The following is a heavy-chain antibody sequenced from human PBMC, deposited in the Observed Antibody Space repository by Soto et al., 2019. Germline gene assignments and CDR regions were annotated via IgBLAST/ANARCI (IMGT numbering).Heavy chain of an antibody. Sequence: QVQLVESGGGVVQPGRSLRLSCEASGFTFSSYGMHWVRQAPGKGLEWVAVISYDGSNKCYADSVKGRFTISRDNSKNTLYLQMNSLRAEDTAVYYCAKEGDIVATMDPYFDYWGQGTLVTVSS. CDR3: AKEGDIVATMDPYFDY. V-gene: IGHV3-30*18. J-gene: IGHJ4*02. D-gene: IGHD5-12*01. CDR1: GFTFSSYG. CDR2: ISYDGSNK.